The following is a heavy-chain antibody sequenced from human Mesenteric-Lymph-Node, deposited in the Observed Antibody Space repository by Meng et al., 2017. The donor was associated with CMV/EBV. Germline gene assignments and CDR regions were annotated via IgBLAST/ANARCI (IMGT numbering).Heavy chain of an antibody. CDR2: IRYDGSNE. V-gene: IGHV3-30*02. J-gene: IGHJ4*02. CDR1: GFTFSDCG. CDR3: AKERVPAAVKQGDFDY. D-gene: IGHD2-2*01. Sequence: GGSLRLSCEASGFTFSDCGMHWVRQAPGKGLEWVAIIRYDGSNEFYADSVKGRFIISRDNSKNTLFLQMNSLKPEDTAVYYCAKERVPAAVKQGDFDYWGQGTLVTVSS.